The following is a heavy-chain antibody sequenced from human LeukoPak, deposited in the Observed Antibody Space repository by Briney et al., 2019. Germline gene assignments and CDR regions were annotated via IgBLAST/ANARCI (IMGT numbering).Heavy chain of an antibody. CDR3: AIGSGSYQGGWFDP. CDR1: GGTFSNYA. Sequence: ASVKVSCKASGGTFSNYAINWVRQAPGQGLEWMGGIAPLFGTTNYAQRFQGRVTITTDESTSSAYMELSSLRSHDTAVYYCAIGSGSYQGGWFDPWGQGTLVTVSS. CDR2: IAPLFGTT. V-gene: IGHV1-69*05. J-gene: IGHJ5*02. D-gene: IGHD1-26*01.